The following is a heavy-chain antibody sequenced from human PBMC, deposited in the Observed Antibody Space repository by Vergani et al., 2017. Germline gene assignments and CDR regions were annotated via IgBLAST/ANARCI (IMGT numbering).Heavy chain of an antibody. CDR3: AKDGVVAGTFNWFDP. V-gene: IGHV3-23*01. CDR2: ISGSGGST. Sequence: EVQLLESGGGLVQPGGSLRLSCAASGFTFSSYAMSWVRQAPGKGLEWVSAISGSGGSTYYADSVKGRFTLSRDNSKNTLYLQMNSLRAEDTAVYYCAKDGVVAGTFNWFDPWGQGTLVTVSS. CDR1: GFTFSSYA. D-gene: IGHD2-15*01. J-gene: IGHJ5*02.